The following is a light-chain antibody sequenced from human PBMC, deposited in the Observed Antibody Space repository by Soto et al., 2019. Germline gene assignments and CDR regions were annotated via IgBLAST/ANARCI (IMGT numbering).Light chain of an antibody. CDR2: GAS. CDR3: QQYGSSPPIT. J-gene: IGKJ5*01. V-gene: IGKV3-20*01. CDR1: QSVSSSY. Sequence: ENVLTHSPRTLSLSPGERATLSCRASQSVSSSYLAWYQQKPGQAPRLLIYGASSRATGIPDRFSGSGSGTDFTLTISRLEPEDFAVYYCQQYGSSPPITFGQGTRMEIK.